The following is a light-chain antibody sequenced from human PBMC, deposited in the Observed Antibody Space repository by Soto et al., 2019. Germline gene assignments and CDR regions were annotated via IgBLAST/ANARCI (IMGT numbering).Light chain of an antibody. V-gene: IGKV3-11*01. Sequence: THSAATLSVSPWERATLSCRASQCVXRNLAWYQQKPGQAPRFLXDDTSITARGSPARLSGSGSGTDFTLTISSLDPEYFAVYYCQQRSNRPRTFGQGTRLEIK. J-gene: IGKJ5*01. CDR3: QQRSNRPRT. CDR1: QCVXRN. CDR2: DTS.